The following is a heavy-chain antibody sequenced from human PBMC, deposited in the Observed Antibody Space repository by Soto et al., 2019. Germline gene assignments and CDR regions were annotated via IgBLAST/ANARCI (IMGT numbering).Heavy chain of an antibody. D-gene: IGHD6-19*01. CDR1: GVTFTTNA. J-gene: IGHJ3*01. V-gene: IGHV3-23*01. CDR2: ISGDDGSG. CDR3: VKEASGWKSRGSFDL. Sequence: GSLRLSCVASGVTFTTNAMEWVRQAPGKGLEWVSFISGDDGSGNYADSVKGRFTISRDNSKNTLYLQMNSLRAEDTAIYYCVKEASGWKSRGSFDLWGRGTMVTVSS.